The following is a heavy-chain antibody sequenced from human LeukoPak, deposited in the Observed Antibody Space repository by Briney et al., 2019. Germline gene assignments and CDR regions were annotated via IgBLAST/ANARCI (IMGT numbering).Heavy chain of an antibody. V-gene: IGHV3-48*01. D-gene: IGHD4-17*01. J-gene: IGHJ4*02. Sequence: GGSLRLSCAASGFTFNTYSMNWVRQAPGKGLEWLSYISRSSATIYYADSVKGRFTISRDNVKNSLYLQMNSLRGEDTAVYFCARYRGGGDYDFWGQGTLVTVSS. CDR3: ARYRGGGDYDF. CDR2: ISRSSATI. CDR1: GFTFNTYS.